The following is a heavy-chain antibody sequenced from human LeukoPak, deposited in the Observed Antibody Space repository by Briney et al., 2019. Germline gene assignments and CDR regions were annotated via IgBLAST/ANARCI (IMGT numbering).Heavy chain of an antibody. D-gene: IGHD1/OR15-1a*01. CDR1: DDSISSISFY. Sequence: SETLSLTCTVSDDSISSISFYWGWIRQPPGEGLEWIGSIYYGGTTYYNASLESRVTMSLDTSKNQFSLRLRSVTAADTAVYYCARGEHSVDSWGQGMLVTVSS. CDR3: ARGEHSVDS. J-gene: IGHJ4*02. CDR2: IYYGGTT. V-gene: IGHV4-39*07.